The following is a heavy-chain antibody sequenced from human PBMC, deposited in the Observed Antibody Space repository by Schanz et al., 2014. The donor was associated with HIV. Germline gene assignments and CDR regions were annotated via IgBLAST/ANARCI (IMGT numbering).Heavy chain of an antibody. CDR3: ARVANWDYYGMDV. V-gene: IGHV3-30*03. J-gene: IGHJ6*02. CDR2: ISYDGSDK. Sequence: QVQLVESGGGVVQPGRSLRLSCAASGFTFSSYGMHWVRQAPGKGLEWVAVISYDGSDKYHADSVKGRFTISRDNSKNTLYLQMNSLRAEDTAVYYCARVANWDYYGMDVWGRGTTVTVSS. CDR1: GFTFSSYG. D-gene: IGHD3-16*01.